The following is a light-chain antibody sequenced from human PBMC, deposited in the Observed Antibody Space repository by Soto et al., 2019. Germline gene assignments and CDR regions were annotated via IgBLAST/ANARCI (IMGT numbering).Light chain of an antibody. CDR1: SSDVGGYNY. Sequence: QSALTQPASVSGSPGQSITISCTGTSSDVGGYNYVSWYQQHPGKAPKLMIYDVSNRPSGVSNRFSGSKSGNTASLTISGLQAEDEADYYCRSYTSSSTLVFGGGIQLTVL. CDR3: RSYTSSSTLV. J-gene: IGLJ2*01. CDR2: DVS. V-gene: IGLV2-14*01.